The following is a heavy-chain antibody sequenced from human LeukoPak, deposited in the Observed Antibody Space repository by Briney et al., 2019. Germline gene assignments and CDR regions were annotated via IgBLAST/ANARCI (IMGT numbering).Heavy chain of an antibody. CDR3: ARERGVSSSWIYYFDY. D-gene: IGHD6-13*01. CDR2: INPNSGGT. J-gene: IGHJ4*02. CDR1: GYTFTGYY. V-gene: IGHV1-2*02. Sequence: ASVKVSCKASGYTFTGYYIHRVRQAPGQGLEWMGWINPNSGGTNSAQRFQGRVTMTRDTSINTAYMELSTLKSDDTAVYYCARERGVSSSWIYYFDYWGRGTLVTVSS.